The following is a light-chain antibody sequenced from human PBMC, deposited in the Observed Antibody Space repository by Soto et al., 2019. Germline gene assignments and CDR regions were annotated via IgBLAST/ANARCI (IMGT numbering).Light chain of an antibody. Sequence: QSVLTQPPSVSAAPGQKVTISCSGSSSNIGNNYVSWYQQLPGTAPKVLIYENTKRPSGIPDRFSGSKSGTSATLGITGLQTGDEADYYCGTWDTSLSAWVFGGGTKLTVL. CDR1: SSNIGNNY. CDR3: GTWDTSLSAWV. V-gene: IGLV1-51*02. J-gene: IGLJ3*02. CDR2: ENT.